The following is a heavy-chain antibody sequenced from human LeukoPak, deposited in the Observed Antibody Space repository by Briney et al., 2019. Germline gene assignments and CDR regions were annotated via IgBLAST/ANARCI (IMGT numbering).Heavy chain of an antibody. D-gene: IGHD3-10*01. CDR1: GYTFASYG. V-gene: IGHV1-18*03. CDR2: ISAYNGYT. Sequence: ASVKVSCKASGYTFASYGISWVRQAPGQGLEWMGWISAYNGYTNYAQKFQGRVTMTTDTSTSTVYMELRSLRSEDMAVYYCAGGSPTHFYGSGTFYKSRGQLNTWGQGTMVTVSS. CDR3: AGGSPTHFYGSGTFYKSRGQLNT. J-gene: IGHJ3*02.